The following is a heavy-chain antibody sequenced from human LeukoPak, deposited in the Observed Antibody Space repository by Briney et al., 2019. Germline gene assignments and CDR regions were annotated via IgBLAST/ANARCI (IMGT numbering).Heavy chain of an antibody. V-gene: IGHV1-8*01. Sequence: GASVKVSCKASGYTFTSYDINWVRQATGQGLEWMGWINPNSGNTGYAQKFQGRVNMTRNTSISTAYMELSSLRSEDTAVYYCAVAATPNYYYYYYMDIWGKGTTVTVSS. D-gene: IGHD2-15*01. CDR3: AVAATPNYYYYYYMDI. CDR2: INPNSGNT. CDR1: GYTFTSYD. J-gene: IGHJ6*03.